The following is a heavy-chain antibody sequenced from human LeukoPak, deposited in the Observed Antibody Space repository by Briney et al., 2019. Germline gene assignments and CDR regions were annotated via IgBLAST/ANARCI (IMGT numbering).Heavy chain of an antibody. CDR2: ITSSSSYV. CDR3: AKDKGPYSSGGNDY. Sequence: GGSLRLSCEASGFTFSSYNMNWVRQAPGKRLEWVSSITSSSSYVFYADSVKGRFTISRDNAKNSLYLQMNSLRAEDTALYYCAKDKGPYSSGGNDYWGQGTLVTVSS. CDR1: GFTFSSYN. J-gene: IGHJ4*02. D-gene: IGHD6-19*01. V-gene: IGHV3-21*04.